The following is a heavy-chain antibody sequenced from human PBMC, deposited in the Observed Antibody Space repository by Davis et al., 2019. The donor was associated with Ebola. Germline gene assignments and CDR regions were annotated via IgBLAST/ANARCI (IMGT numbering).Heavy chain of an antibody. CDR1: GFNFGNEW. J-gene: IGHJ5*02. D-gene: IGHD6-13*01. CDR3: AKDSSWQMSP. Sequence: GEDLKISCAASGFNFGNEWIRWVLQASGRELERVSKIKCDGTDKYYPDSLRSRFTISRDNAKNSLYLHINSLRVEDTALYYCAKDSSWQMSPWGQGTLVTVPS. CDR2: IKCDGTDK. V-gene: IGHV3-7*01.